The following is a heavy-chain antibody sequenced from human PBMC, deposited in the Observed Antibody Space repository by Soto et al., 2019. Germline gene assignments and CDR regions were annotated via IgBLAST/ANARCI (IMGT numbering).Heavy chain of an antibody. J-gene: IGHJ4*02. CDR2: IWYDGSNK. CDR1: GFTFSSYG. V-gene: IGHV3-33*01. CDR3: ARDSHVGSGWQLTADY. Sequence: GGSLRLSCAASGFTFSSYGMHWVRQAPVKGLEWVAVIWYDGSNKYYAESVKGRFTISRDNSKNTLYLQMNSLRAQDTAVYYCARDSHVGSGWQLTADYWGQGTLVTVSS. D-gene: IGHD6-19*01.